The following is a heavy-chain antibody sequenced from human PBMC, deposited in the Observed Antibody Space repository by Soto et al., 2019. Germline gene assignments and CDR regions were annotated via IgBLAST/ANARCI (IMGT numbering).Heavy chain of an antibody. J-gene: IGHJ4*02. D-gene: IGHD3-3*01. CDR1: GFTFSSYA. CDR3: AKDRYDFWSGYYTARIFDY. Sequence: QPGGSLRLSCAASGFTFSSYAMSWVRQAPGKGLEWVSAISGSGGSTYYADSVEGRFTISRDNSKNTLYLQMNSLRAEDTAVYYCAKDRYDFWSGYYTARIFDYWGQGTLVTVSS. CDR2: ISGSGGST. V-gene: IGHV3-23*01.